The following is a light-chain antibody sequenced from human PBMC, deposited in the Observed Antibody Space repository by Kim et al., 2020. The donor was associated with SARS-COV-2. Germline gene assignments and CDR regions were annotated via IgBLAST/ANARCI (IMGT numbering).Light chain of an antibody. Sequence: GPSIPISLTGTHSDISGHNYVSWYQQHPGKAPKLIIFDVSNRPSGVSNRFSGSKSGNTASLTISGLQAEDEADYYCSSYANDDTRVFGGGTQLTVL. CDR2: DVS. J-gene: IGLJ3*02. CDR1: HSDISGHNY. V-gene: IGLV2-14*03. CDR3: SSYANDDTRV.